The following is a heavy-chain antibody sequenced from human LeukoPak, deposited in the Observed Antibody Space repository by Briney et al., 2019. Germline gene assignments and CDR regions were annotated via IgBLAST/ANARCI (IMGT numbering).Heavy chain of an antibody. Sequence: SQTLSLTCAVYGGSFSGYYWSWIRQPPGKGLEWIGEINHSGSTNYNPSLKSRVTISVDTSKNQFSLKLSSVTAADTAVYYCARLAVRVPAAVDYWGQGTLVTVSS. D-gene: IGHD2-2*01. V-gene: IGHV4-34*01. J-gene: IGHJ4*02. CDR2: INHSGST. CDR1: GGSFSGYY. CDR3: ARLAVRVPAAVDY.